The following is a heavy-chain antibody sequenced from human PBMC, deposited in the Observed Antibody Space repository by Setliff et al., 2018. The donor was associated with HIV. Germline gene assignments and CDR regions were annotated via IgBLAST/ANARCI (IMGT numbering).Heavy chain of an antibody. CDR1: GGSISSHY. CDR2: IFHSGST. CDR3: ARIPQLLDYAMDV. V-gene: IGHV4-4*09. D-gene: IGHD2-2*01. J-gene: IGHJ6*02. Sequence: PSETLSLTCTVSGGSISSHYWSWIRQPPGKGLEWIGYIFHSGSTYYNPSLKSRVTISVDRSKNQFSPNVTSVTAADTAVYYCARIPQLLDYAMDVWGQGTTVTVSS.